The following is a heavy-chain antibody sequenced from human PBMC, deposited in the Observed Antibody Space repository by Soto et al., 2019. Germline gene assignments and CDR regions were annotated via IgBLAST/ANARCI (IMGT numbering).Heavy chain of an antibody. CDR3: ARDRRAIFGVVTYSFDY. D-gene: IGHD3-3*01. J-gene: IGHJ4*02. V-gene: IGHV3-30-3*01. CDR2: ISYDGSNK. Sequence: QVQLVESGGGVVQPGRSLRLSCAASGFTFSSYAMHWVRQAPGKGLEWVAVISYDGSNKYYADSVKGRFTISRDNSKNTLYLQMNSLRAEDTAMYYCARDRRAIFGVVTYSFDYWGQGTLVTVSS. CDR1: GFTFSSYA.